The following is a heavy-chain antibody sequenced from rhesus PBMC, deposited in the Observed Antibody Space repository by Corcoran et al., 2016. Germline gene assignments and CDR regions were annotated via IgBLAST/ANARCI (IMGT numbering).Heavy chain of an antibody. D-gene: IGHD6-31*01. CDR1: GGSISGYY. V-gene: IGHV4-127*01. CDR3: ARDRGSGWFDY. Sequence: QVQLQESGPGVVKPSETLSLTCAVSGGSISGYYLWSWIRQPPGKGLEWIGYSGGRCGSTTNNPSRKSRVTISKDTSKNQFSLKLTSVTAADTAVYYCARDRGSGWFDYWGQGVLVTVSS. J-gene: IGHJ4*01. CDR2: SGGRCGST.